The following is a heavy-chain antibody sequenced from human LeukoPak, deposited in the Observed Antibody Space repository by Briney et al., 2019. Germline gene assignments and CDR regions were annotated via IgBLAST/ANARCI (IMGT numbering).Heavy chain of an antibody. V-gene: IGHV3-15*01. J-gene: IGHJ4*02. D-gene: IGHD3-22*01. CDR2: IKSKTDGGTT. Sequence: PGGSLRLSCAASGFTFSSYAMSWVRQAPGKGLEWVGRIKSKTDGGTTDYAAPVKGRFTISRDDSKNTLYLQMNSLKTEDTAVYYCTKEDYDSSGYYPGDYWGQGTLVTVSS. CDR3: TKEDYDSSGYYPGDY. CDR1: GFTFSSYA.